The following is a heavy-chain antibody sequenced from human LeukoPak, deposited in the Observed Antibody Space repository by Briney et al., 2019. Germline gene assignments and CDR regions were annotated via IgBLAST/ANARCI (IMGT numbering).Heavy chain of an antibody. CDR3: AERAYSGSYYVFDY. Sequence: SETPSLTCAVYGGSFSGYYWSWIRQPPGKGLEWIGEINHSGSTNYNPSLKSRVTISVDTSKNQFSLKLSSVTAADTAVYYCAERAYSGSYYVFDYWGQGTLVTVSS. V-gene: IGHV4-34*01. CDR1: GGSFSGYY. CDR2: INHSGST. J-gene: IGHJ4*02. D-gene: IGHD1-26*01.